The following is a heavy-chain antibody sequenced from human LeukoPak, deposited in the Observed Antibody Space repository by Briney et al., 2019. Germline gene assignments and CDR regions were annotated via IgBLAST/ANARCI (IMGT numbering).Heavy chain of an antibody. CDR3: ARGDSSSWPDFDY. V-gene: IGHV3-48*03. CDR2: ISSSGSTI. Sequence: PGGSLRLSCAASGFTFSSYEMNWVRQAPGKGLEWVSYISSSGSTIYYADSVKGRFTISRDNAKNSLYLQMNSLRAEDTAVYYCARGDSSSWPDFDYWGQGNPGHRLL. CDR1: GFTFSSYE. J-gene: IGHJ4*02. D-gene: IGHD6-13*01.